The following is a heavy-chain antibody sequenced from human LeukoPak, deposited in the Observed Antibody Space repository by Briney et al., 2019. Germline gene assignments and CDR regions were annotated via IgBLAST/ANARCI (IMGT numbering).Heavy chain of an antibody. V-gene: IGHV4-34*01. Sequence: SETLSLTCAVYGGSFSGYYWTWIRQPPGKGLEWIGEINHSGSTNYNPSLKSRVTISVDTSKNQFSLKLSSVTAADTAVYYCARSQQREDYVPNYFDYWGQGALVTVSS. CDR1: GGSFSGYY. D-gene: IGHD4-17*01. J-gene: IGHJ4*02. CDR2: INHSGST. CDR3: ARSQQREDYVPNYFDY.